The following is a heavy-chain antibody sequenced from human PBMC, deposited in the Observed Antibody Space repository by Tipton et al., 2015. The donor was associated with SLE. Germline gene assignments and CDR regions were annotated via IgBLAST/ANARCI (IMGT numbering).Heavy chain of an antibody. V-gene: IGHV4-59*11. CDR3: ARLAVAGMWYYFDF. J-gene: IGHJ4*02. CDR2: IFYSGGT. Sequence: TLSLTCTVSGASIGSHHWTWIRQPPGKGLEWIGNIFYSGGTNYSPFLNSRITISVDTSKNQLSLKVISMTAADTAVYYCARLAVAGMWYYFDFWGQGAPVTVSS. D-gene: IGHD6-19*01. CDR1: GASIGSHH.